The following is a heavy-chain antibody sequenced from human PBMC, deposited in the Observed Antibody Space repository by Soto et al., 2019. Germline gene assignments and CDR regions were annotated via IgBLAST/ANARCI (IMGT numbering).Heavy chain of an antibody. CDR2: IHSDGSST. CDR1: GFTFSYYW. J-gene: IGHJ3*01. V-gene: IGHV3-74*01. D-gene: IGHD1-26*01. CDR3: ARGDRGAFDL. Sequence: EVQLLESGGGLVQPGESLRLSCGAPGFTFSYYWMHWVRQAPGMGLVWVSRIHSDGSSTTYADSVKGRFTISRDNTRNTLYLQMNSLRAEDTAVYYCARGDRGAFDLWGQGTVLTVSS.